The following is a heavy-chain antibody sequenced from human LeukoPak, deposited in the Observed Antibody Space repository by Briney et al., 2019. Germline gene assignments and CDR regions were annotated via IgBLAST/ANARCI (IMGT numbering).Heavy chain of an antibody. V-gene: IGHV4-59*08. CDR3: ARLAIDGYNRDYYFDY. CDR2: IYYSGST. CDR1: GGSISSYY. Sequence: PSETLSLTCTVSGGSISSYYWSWIQQPPGKGLEWIGYIYYSGSTNYNPSLKSRVTISVDTSKNQFSLKLSSVTAADTAVYYCARLAIDGYNRDYYFDYWGQGTLVTVSS. J-gene: IGHJ4*02. D-gene: IGHD5-24*01.